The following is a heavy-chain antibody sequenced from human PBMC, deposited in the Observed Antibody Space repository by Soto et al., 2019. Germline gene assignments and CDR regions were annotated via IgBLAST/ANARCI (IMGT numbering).Heavy chain of an antibody. V-gene: IGHV4-39*01. J-gene: IGHJ2*01. CDR1: GGSISSSSYY. CDR3: ETDNWYFDL. Sequence: QLQLKESGPGLVKPSETLSLTCTVSGGSISSSSYYWGWLRQPPGKGLEWIGSIYYSGSTYYNPSLQSRVTIPEDTSKKEFSLKVRSVTAADTAVNYCETDNWYFDLWGRGTLVTVSS. CDR2: IYYSGST.